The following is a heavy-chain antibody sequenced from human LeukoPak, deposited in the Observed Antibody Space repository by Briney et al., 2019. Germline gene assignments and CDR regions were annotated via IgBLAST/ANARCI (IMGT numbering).Heavy chain of an antibody. J-gene: IGHJ4*02. CDR3: ASPRTSYRYTFDY. V-gene: IGHV4-4*09. CDR2: ISTSGST. D-gene: IGHD5-18*01. Sequence: SETLSLTCAVSVASISNYYWSWIRQAPGKGLEWIGYISTSGSTNYNPSLKSRVPISPDTSNNRFSLNLNFVTAADTAVYFCASPRTSYRYTFDYWGPGALVTVSS. CDR1: VASISNYY.